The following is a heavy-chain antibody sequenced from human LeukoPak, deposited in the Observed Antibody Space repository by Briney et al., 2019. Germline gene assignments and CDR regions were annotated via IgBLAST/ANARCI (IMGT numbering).Heavy chain of an antibody. Sequence: SETLSLTCSVSGASISSNYWTWIRQPPGKGLEWIGNIYYSGTTNYNPSLKSRVTISVDTSKDQFSLNLSSVTAADTAVYYCARGYSSSWFYWGQGTLVTVSS. J-gene: IGHJ4*02. V-gene: IGHV4-59*01. CDR2: IYYSGTT. CDR1: GASISSNY. CDR3: ARGYSSSWFY. D-gene: IGHD6-13*01.